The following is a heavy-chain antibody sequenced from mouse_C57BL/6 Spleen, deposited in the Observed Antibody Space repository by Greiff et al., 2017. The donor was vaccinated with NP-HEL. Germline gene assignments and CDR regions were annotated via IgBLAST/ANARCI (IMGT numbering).Heavy chain of an antibody. CDR2: IDPENGDT. V-gene: IGHV14-4*01. J-gene: IGHJ2*01. CDR1: GFNIKDDY. Sequence: VQLQQSGAELVRPGASVKLSCTASGFNIKDDYMHWVKQRPEQGLEWIGWIDPENGDTEYASKFQGKATITADTSSNTAYLQLSSLTSEDTAVYYGTARYTITTVVASDYWGQGTTLTVSS. D-gene: IGHD1-1*01. CDR3: TARYTITTVVASDY.